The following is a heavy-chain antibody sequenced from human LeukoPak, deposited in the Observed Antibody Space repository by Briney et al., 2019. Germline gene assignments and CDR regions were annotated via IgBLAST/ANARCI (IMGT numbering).Heavy chain of an antibody. V-gene: IGHV4-39*02. D-gene: IGHD3-10*01. Sequence: SETLSLTCTVSSGSISSTNYCWGWIRQPPGKGLEWIGSIYYSGSTYYNPSLKSRVTISVDTSKNQFSLKLSSVTAADTAVYYCARDKGDYYYYYMDVWGKGTTVTVSS. CDR1: SGSISSTNYC. CDR3: ARDKGDYYYYYMDV. CDR2: IYYSGST. J-gene: IGHJ6*03.